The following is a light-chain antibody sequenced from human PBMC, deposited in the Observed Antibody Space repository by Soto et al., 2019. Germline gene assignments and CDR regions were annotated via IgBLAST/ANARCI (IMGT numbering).Light chain of an antibody. CDR1: QDISNY. Sequence: EIQMTQSPSPLSASVGDRVTITCQASQDISNYLNWYQQKPGKAPKVLIYDASNLGTGVPSRFSGSGSGTDFTFSISSLQPEDVATYYCQQYDGLPTFGQGTRLEIK. J-gene: IGKJ5*01. CDR3: QQYDGLPT. V-gene: IGKV1-33*01. CDR2: DAS.